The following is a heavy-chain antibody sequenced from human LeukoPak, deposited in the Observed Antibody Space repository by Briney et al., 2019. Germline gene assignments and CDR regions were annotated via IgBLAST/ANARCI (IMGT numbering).Heavy chain of an antibody. V-gene: IGHV1-2*02. CDR1: GYTFTDCN. CDR2: INPNTGGT. D-gene: IGHD3-9*01. CDR3: AKDLQYFDWLFSLGY. Sequence: ASVKVSCKASGYTFTDCNIHWVRQAPGQGLEWMGWINPNTGGTKFAEKFQGRVPMTRDTSRSTVYMDLSRLRSDDTAVYYCAKDLQYFDWLFSLGYWGQGTLVTVSS. J-gene: IGHJ4*02.